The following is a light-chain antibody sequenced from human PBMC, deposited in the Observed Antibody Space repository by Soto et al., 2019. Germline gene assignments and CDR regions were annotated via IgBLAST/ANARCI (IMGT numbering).Light chain of an antibody. Sequence: EIVLTQSPATLSLSPGERATISCRALQSVSTYLAWLQQKPGQAPRRLIYDASNRATGIKARFSVSGSGTDFTITICSLAPEDFAVYYCQQRVNWPPITFVQGTRLEIK. CDR3: QQRVNWPPIT. J-gene: IGKJ5*01. CDR1: QSVSTY. CDR2: DAS. V-gene: IGKV3-11*01.